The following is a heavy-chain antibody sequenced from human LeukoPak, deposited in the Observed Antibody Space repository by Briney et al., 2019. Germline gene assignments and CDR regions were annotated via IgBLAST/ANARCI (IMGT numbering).Heavy chain of an antibody. V-gene: IGHV3-23*01. CDR2: IGGSGGAT. CDR3: AKGVGINNYYYYGVDV. J-gene: IGHJ6*04. Sequence: GGSLRLSCAASGFAFSSYVLSWVRQAPGKGLKWVSAIGGSGGATYYADSVKGRFTISRGNSKNTLYLQMNSLRADDTAVYYCAKGVGINNYYYYGVDVWGKGTTVTVSS. CDR1: GFAFSSYV. D-gene: IGHD2-15*01.